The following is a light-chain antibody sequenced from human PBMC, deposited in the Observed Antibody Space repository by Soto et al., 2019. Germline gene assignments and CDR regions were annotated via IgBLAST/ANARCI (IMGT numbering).Light chain of an antibody. Sequence: IQMPQSPSTLSASVGDRVAITCRASQSIGIWLAWYQKKPGKAPRFLIYKASTLQTGVPSRFSGSGSGTEFTLTISSLQPDDLATYYCQQYNDYSWTFGQGTKVEIK. J-gene: IGKJ1*01. CDR3: QQYNDYSWT. CDR1: QSIGIW. CDR2: KAS. V-gene: IGKV1-5*03.